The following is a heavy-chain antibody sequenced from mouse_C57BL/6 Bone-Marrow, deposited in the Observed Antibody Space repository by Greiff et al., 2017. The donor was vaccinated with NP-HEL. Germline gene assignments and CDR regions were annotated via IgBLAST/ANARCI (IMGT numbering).Heavy chain of an antibody. CDR3: ARRVYYGSSYDY. J-gene: IGHJ2*01. D-gene: IGHD1-1*01. CDR1: GYTFTDYN. V-gene: IGHV1-22*01. Sequence: VQLKESGPELVKPGASVKMSCKASGYTFTDYNMHWVKQSHGKSLEWIGYINPNNGGTSYNQKFKGKATLTVNKSSSTAYMELRSLTSEDSAVYYCARRVYYGSSYDYWGQGTTLTVSS. CDR2: INPNNGGT.